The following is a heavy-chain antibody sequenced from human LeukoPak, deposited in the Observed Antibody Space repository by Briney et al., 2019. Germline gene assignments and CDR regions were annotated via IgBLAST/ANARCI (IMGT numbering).Heavy chain of an antibody. V-gene: IGHV3-7*03. CDR2: IKQDGSEK. Sequence: GGSLRLSCAASGFTFSDYYMSWIRQAPGKGLEWVANIKQDGSEKYYVDSVKGRFTISRDNAKNSLYLQMNSLRAEDTAVYYCARPHSGYSYGSNYWGQGTLVTVSS. J-gene: IGHJ4*02. CDR3: ARPHSGYSYGSNY. D-gene: IGHD5-18*01. CDR1: GFTFSDYY.